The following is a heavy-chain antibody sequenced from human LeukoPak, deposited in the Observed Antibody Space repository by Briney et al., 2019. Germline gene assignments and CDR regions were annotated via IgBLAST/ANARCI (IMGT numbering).Heavy chain of an antibody. V-gene: IGHV1-2*02. CDR2: INPNSGGT. CDR1: GYTFTGYY. J-gene: IGHJ5*02. CDR3: AGHDNPPADGWLDP. D-gene: IGHD5-12*01. Sequence: GASVKVSCKASGYTFTGYYMHWVRQAPGQGLEWMGWINPNSGGTNYAQKFQGRVTMTRDTSISTAYMELSSLRSEDTAVYYCAGHDNPPADGWLDPWGQGTLVTVSS.